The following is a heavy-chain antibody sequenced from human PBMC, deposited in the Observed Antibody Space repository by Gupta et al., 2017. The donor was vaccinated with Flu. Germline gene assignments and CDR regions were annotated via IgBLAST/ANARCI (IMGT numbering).Heavy chain of an antibody. J-gene: IGHJ3*02. CDR1: GGSFSGYY. D-gene: IGHD2-21*02. CDR2: INHSGST. CDR3: AREGLGVVTAITNAFDI. Sequence: QVQLQQWGAGLLKPSETLSLTCAVYGGSFSGYYWSWIRQPPGKGLEWIGEINHSGSTNYNPSLKSRVTISVDTSKNQFSLKLSSVTAADTAVYYCAREGLGVVTAITNAFDIWGQGTMVTVSS. V-gene: IGHV4-34*01.